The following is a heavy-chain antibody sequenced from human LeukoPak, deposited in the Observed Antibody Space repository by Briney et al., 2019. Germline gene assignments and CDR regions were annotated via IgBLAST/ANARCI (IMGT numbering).Heavy chain of an antibody. J-gene: IGHJ6*03. CDR2: IYTSGSN. D-gene: IGHD1-26*01. CDR3: VRTYEIVGATAFYHYFYYMDV. Sequence: SETLSLTCTVSGGSISSYYWSWIRQPAGKGLECIGRIYTSGSNNYNPSLKSRVTMSVDTSKNQFSLKLTSVTAADTAIYYCVRTYEIVGATAFYHYFYYMDVWGKGTTVTISS. V-gene: IGHV4-4*07. CDR1: GGSISSYY.